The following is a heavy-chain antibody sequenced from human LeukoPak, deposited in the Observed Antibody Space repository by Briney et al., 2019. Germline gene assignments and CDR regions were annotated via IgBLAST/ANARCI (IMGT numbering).Heavy chain of an antibody. Sequence: SETLSLTCTVSGGSISSYYWSWIRQPPGKGLEWIGYIYYSGSTNYNPSLKSRVTISVDTSKNQFSLKLDSVTAADTAVYYCALAPNSNWFDFWGQGTLVTVSS. CDR2: IYYSGST. CDR1: GGSISSYY. D-gene: IGHD2-8*01. CDR3: ALAPNSNWFDF. V-gene: IGHV4-59*08. J-gene: IGHJ5*01.